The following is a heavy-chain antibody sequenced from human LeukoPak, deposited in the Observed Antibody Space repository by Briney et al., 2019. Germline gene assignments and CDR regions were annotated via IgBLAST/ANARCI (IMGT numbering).Heavy chain of an antibody. CDR2: INHSGST. CDR3: AGHLRAYNV. J-gene: IGHJ4*02. Sequence: SETLSLTCAVYGGSFSGYYWSWIRQPPGKGLEWIGEINHSGSTNYNPSLRSRLTISMDTSKNQISLNLTSATAADTAVYYCAGHLRAYNVWGQGTLVTVSS. D-gene: IGHD3-10*01. CDR1: GGSFSGYY. V-gene: IGHV4-34*01.